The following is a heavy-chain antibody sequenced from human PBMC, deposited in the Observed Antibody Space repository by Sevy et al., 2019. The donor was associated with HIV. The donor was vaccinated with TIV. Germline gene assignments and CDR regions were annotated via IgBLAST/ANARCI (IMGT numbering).Heavy chain of an antibody. D-gene: IGHD1-1*01. Sequence: SETLSLTCAVSGYSISSGYYWGWIRQPPGKGLEWIGSIYHSGSTYYNPSLKSRVTISVDTSKNQFYLKLSSVTAADTAVYYCAGDSRDYYYYMDVWGKGTTVTVSS. CDR2: IYHSGST. CDR3: AGDSRDYYYYMDV. V-gene: IGHV4-38-2*02. CDR1: GYSISSGYY. J-gene: IGHJ6*03.